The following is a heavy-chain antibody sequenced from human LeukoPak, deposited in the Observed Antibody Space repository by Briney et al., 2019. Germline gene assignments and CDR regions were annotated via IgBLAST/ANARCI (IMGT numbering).Heavy chain of an antibody. CDR2: INPNSGGT. Sequence: ASVKVSCKASGYTFTGYYMHWVRQAPGQGLEWMGWINPNSGGTNYAQKFQGWVTMTRDTSISTAYMELSRLRSDDTAVYYCARGRKLRFLEWLPPREYGMDVWGQGTTVTVSS. D-gene: IGHD3-3*01. J-gene: IGHJ6*02. CDR1: GYTFTGYY. V-gene: IGHV1-2*04. CDR3: ARGRKLRFLEWLPPREYGMDV.